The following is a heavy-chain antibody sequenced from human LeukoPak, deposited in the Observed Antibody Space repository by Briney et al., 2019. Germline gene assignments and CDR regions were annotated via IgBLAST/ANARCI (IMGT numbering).Heavy chain of an antibody. V-gene: IGHV4-38-2*01. CDR3: ARSWGNLYYFDY. D-gene: IGHD3-16*01. CDR1: GFSINTNYY. J-gene: IGHJ4*02. Sequence: PSETLSLTCSVSGFSINTNYYWGWLRPPPGRGLEWIGTIFHSGNIFNTPSLRSRTTMFGDTSKHHFMLKLTSVTAADAAVYYCARSWGNLYYFDYWGQGALVTVSS. CDR2: IFHSGNI.